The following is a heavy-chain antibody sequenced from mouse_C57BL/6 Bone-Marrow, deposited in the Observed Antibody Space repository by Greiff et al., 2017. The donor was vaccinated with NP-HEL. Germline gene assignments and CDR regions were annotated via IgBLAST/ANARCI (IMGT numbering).Heavy chain of an antibody. CDR1: GYSITSGYY. CDR2: ISYDGSN. V-gene: IGHV3-6*01. Sequence: EVKLVESGPGLVKPSQSLSLTCSVTGYSITSGYYWNWIRQFPGNNLEWMGYISYDGSNNYNPSLKNRISITRDTSKNQFFLKLNSVTTEDTATYYCARDTRAMDYWGQGTSVTVSS. J-gene: IGHJ4*01. CDR3: ARDTRAMDY.